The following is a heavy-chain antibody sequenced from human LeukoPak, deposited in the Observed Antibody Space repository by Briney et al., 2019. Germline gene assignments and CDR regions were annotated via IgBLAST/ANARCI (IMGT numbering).Heavy chain of an antibody. CDR2: INTDGTST. D-gene: IGHD1-26*01. CDR3: ARGSNSGTYYGSEYFQH. V-gene: IGHV3-74*01. Sequence: GGSLRLSCAASGFTFSSYWMDWVRQAPGKGLGWGSRINTDGTSTTYADSVKGRFTIPRNNAKNTLYLQMNSLRGEDTAVYYCARGSNSGTYYGSEYFQHWGQGTLVPVSS. CDR1: GFTFSSYW. J-gene: IGHJ1*01.